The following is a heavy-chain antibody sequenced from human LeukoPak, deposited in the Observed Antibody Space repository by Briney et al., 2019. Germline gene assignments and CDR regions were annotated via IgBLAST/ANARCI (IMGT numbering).Heavy chain of an antibody. CDR1: GYTISSGYN. J-gene: IGHJ5*02. V-gene: IGHV4-38-2*02. Sequence: AESLTLTCTVSGYTISSGYNRGGLRPPPGKVQEVAGRMYYSGSNNFDPSLKSRFTISGDKSKNQFSLKMSSLTAEDTAVYYCARLDARLRLLWFGELLYPGSSNWFDPWGQGTLVTVSS. D-gene: IGHD3-10*01. CDR2: MYYSGSN. CDR3: ARLDARLRLLWFGELLYPGSSNWFDP.